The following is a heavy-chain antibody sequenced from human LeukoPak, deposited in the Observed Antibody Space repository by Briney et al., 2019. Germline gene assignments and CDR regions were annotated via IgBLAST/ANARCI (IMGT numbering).Heavy chain of an antibody. J-gene: IGHJ6*03. CDR2: ISWNSGSI. D-gene: IGHD3-3*02. V-gene: IGHV3-9*01. Sequence: GRSLRLSCAASGFTFDDYAMHWVRQAPGKGLEWVSGISWNSGSIGYADSVKGRFTISRDNAKNSLYLQMNSLRAEDTALYYCAKDRQTNSFYYMDVWGKGTTVTVSS. CDR3: AKDRQTNSFYYMDV. CDR1: GFTFDDYA.